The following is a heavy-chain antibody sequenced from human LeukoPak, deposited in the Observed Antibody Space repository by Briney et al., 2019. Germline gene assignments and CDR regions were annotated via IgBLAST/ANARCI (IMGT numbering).Heavy chain of an antibody. J-gene: IGHJ5*02. D-gene: IGHD2-21*02. CDR3: ASLVVVTATDSSWFDP. Sequence: ASETLSLTCAVYGGSFSGYYWGWIRQPPGKGLEWIGSIYYSGSTYYNPSLKSRVTISVDTSKNQFSLKLSSVTAAGTAVYYCASLVVVTATDSSWFDPWGQGTLVTVSS. V-gene: IGHV4-34*01. CDR2: IYYSGST. CDR1: GGSFSGYY.